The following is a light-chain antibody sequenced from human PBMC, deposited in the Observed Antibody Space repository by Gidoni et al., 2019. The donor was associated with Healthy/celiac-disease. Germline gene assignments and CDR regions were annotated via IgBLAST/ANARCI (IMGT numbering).Light chain of an antibody. V-gene: IGLV6-57*02. Sequence: NYMLTPPHSVPESTGKTVTISCTGSSGSIASNYVQWYPQRPGSAPTTVIYEDNQRPSGVPDRFSGSIDSSSNSASLTISGLKTEDEADYYCQSYDSSNPWVFGGGTKLTVL. J-gene: IGLJ3*02. CDR1: SGSIASNY. CDR2: EDN. CDR3: QSYDSSNPWV.